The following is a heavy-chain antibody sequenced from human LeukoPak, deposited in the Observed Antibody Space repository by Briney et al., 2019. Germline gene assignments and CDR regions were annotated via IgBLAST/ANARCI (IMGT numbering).Heavy chain of an antibody. Sequence: SETLSLTCRVSGGSISSYYWSWIRQPPRKGLEYIGYIYYSGSTNYNPSLKSRVNISVDTSKDQFSLNLTSVTAADTAVYYCARLKCISTSCPSRYVLDVWGQGTTVTVSS. V-gene: IGHV4-59*01. J-gene: IGHJ6*02. CDR2: IYYSGST. D-gene: IGHD2-2*01. CDR3: ARLKCISTSCPSRYVLDV. CDR1: GGSISSYY.